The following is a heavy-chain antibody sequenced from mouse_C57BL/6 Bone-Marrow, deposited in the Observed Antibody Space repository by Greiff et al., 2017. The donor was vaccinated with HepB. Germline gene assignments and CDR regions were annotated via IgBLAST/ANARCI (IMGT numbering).Heavy chain of an antibody. D-gene: IGHD2-1*01. CDR2: IDPSDSYT. CDR3: ARRGYGNYWYFDV. CDR1: GYTFTSYW. Sequence: QVQLQQPGAELVMPGASVKLSCKASGYTFTSYWMHWVKQRPGQGLEWIGEIDPSDSYTNYNQKVKGKSTLTVDKSSSTAYMQLSSLTSEDSAVYYSARRGYGNYWYFDVWGTGTTVTVAS. J-gene: IGHJ1*03. V-gene: IGHV1-69*01.